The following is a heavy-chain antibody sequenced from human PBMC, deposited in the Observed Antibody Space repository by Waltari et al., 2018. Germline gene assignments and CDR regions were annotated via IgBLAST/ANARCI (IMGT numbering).Heavy chain of an antibody. J-gene: IGHJ5*02. CDR2: IYYSGST. V-gene: IGHV4-59*11. CDR3: TGHYGESQVGFDP. Sequence: QVQLQESGPGLVKPSETLSLTCTVSGGSISSHYWSWIRQPPGKGLEWIGYIYYSGSTNYNPSLKSRVTISVDTSKNQFSLKLSSVTAADTAVYYCTGHYGESQVGFDPWGQGTLVTVSS. D-gene: IGHD3-10*01. CDR1: GGSISSHY.